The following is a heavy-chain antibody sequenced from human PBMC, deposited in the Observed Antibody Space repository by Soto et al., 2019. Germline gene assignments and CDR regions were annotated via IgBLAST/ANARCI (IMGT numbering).Heavy chain of an antibody. Sequence: ASVKVSCKASGYMFITYGFNWVRQAPGQGLEWMGWMSTSNGDTKTAQKFKGRLTMTSETSTNTVYMELTNLRSDDTAVYYCARARYFATVDRQWWYFDLWGRGTLVTVSS. CDR3: ARARYFATVDRQWWYFDL. CDR1: GYMFITYG. D-gene: IGHD6-19*01. J-gene: IGHJ2*01. V-gene: IGHV1-18*01. CDR2: MSTSNGDT.